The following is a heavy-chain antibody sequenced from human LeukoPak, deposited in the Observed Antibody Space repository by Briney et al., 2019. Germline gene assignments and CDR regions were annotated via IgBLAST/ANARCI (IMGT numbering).Heavy chain of an antibody. V-gene: IGHV4-34*01. Sequence: PSETLSLTCAVYGGSFSGYYWSWIRQPPGKGLEWIGEINHSGSTNYNPSLKSRATISVDTSKNQFSLKLSSVTAADTAVYYCARIGYCSGGSCYSKSYFDYWGQGTLVTVSS. D-gene: IGHD2-15*01. CDR3: ARIGYCSGGSCYSKSYFDY. CDR1: GGSFSGYY. CDR2: INHSGST. J-gene: IGHJ4*02.